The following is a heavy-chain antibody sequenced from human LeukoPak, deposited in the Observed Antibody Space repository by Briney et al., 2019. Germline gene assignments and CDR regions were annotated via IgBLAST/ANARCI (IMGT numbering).Heavy chain of an antibody. CDR1: GGPFSGYY. CDR2: INHRGST. Sequence: SETLSLTCAVYGGPFSGYYWIWTRHPTGKGLEWIGEINHRGSTNHNPSLNSRVTISVDTSKNLFSLKLSSVTAADTAVYYCARESSDYVWGSYRKGGNYFDYWGQGTLVTVSS. V-gene: IGHV4-34*01. D-gene: IGHD3-16*02. J-gene: IGHJ4*02. CDR3: ARESSDYVWGSYRKGGNYFDY.